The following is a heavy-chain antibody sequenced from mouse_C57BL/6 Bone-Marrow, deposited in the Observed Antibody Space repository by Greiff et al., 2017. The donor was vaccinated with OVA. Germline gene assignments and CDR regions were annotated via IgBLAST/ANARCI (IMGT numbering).Heavy chain of an antibody. Sequence: QVQLQQPGAELVKPGASVKMSCKASGYTFTSYWITWVKQRPGQGLEWIGDIYPGSGSTNSNEKFKSKATLTVDESSSTAYMQLSSLTSEDSAVYFCSPLLRWWYFDVWGTGTTVTVSS. CDR1: GYTFTSYW. D-gene: IGHD1-1*01. CDR3: SPLLRWWYFDV. V-gene: IGHV1-55*01. CDR2: IYPGSGST. J-gene: IGHJ1*03.